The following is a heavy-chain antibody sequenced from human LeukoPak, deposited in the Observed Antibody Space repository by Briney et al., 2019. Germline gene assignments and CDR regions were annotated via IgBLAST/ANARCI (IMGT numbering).Heavy chain of an antibody. CDR1: GGSISSSNW. CDR2: IYHSGST. J-gene: IGHJ4*02. CDR3: ARDSIAAVWSQELDY. D-gene: IGHD6-13*01. V-gene: IGHV4-4*02. Sequence: SGTLSLTCAVSGGSISSSNWWSWVRQPPGKGLDWIGEIYHSGSTNYNPSLKSRVTISVDKSKNQFSLKLSSVTAADTAVYYCARDSIAAVWSQELDYWGQGTLVTVSS.